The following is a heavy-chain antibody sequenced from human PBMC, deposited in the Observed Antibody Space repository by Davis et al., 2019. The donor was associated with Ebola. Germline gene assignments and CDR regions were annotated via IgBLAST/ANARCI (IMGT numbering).Heavy chain of an antibody. CDR2: INPRSGDT. D-gene: IGHD1-1*01. J-gene: IGHJ4*02. Sequence: AASVKVSCKAYGYTFIDYHIHWVRQAPGQGLEWMGRINPRSGDTNYAQKFQGRVTMTRDTSINTAYMELSRLRSDDTVVYYCAREGWTDRSSDYWGQGTLVTVSS. CDR1: GYTFIDYH. V-gene: IGHV1-2*05. CDR3: AREGWTDRSSDY.